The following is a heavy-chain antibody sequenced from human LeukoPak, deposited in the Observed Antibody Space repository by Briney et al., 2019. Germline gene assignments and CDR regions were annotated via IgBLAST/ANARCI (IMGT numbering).Heavy chain of an antibody. CDR2: IYSGGST. J-gene: IGHJ4*02. Sequence: PGGSLRLSCAASGFTVSSNYMSWVRQAPGKGLEWVSVIYSGGSTYYADSVKGRFTISGDNSKNTLYLQMNSLRAEDTAVYYCARSVPDYGDYYFDYWGQGTLVTVSS. D-gene: IGHD4-17*01. CDR1: GFTVSSNY. CDR3: ARSVPDYGDYYFDY. V-gene: IGHV3-53*01.